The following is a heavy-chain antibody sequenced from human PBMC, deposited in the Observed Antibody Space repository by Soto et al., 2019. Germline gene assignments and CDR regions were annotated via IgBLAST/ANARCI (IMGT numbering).Heavy chain of an antibody. J-gene: IGHJ4*02. D-gene: IGHD6-13*01. CDR1: GGPISSNNYY. V-gene: IGHV4-61*05. CDR2: IDYSGTT. Sequence: SETLSLTCIVSGGPISSNNYYWSLIRQHPGKGLEWIGYIDYSGTTNYNPSLKSRVTISVDTSKNQFSLKLSSVTAADTAVYYCARRYSSSFDYWGQGTLVTVSS. CDR3: ARRYSSSFDY.